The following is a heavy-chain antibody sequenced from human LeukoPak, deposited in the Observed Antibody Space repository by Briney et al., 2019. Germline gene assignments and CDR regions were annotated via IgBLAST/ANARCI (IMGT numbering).Heavy chain of an antibody. CDR1: GGSSSGYY. CDR2: INHSGST. CDR3: ARLHRSGYGDY. J-gene: IGHJ4*02. V-gene: IGHV4-34*01. Sequence: SETLSLTCAVYGGSSSGYYWSWIRQPPGKGLEWIGEINHSGSTNYNPSLKSRVTISVDTSKNQFSLKLSSVTAADTAVYYCARLHRSGYGDYWGQGTLVTVSS. D-gene: IGHD6-25*01.